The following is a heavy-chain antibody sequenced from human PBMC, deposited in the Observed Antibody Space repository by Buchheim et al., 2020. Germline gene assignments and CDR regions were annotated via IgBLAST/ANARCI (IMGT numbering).Heavy chain of an antibody. V-gene: IGHV3-49*04. D-gene: IGHD3-10*01. Sequence: EVQLVESGGGLVQPGRSLRLSCTASGFTFGDYAMSWVRQAPGKGLEWVGFIRSKAYGGTTDYAASVKGRFTISRDDSKSIAYLQMNSLKTEDTAVYYCTRVSPYYYGSGSYFDYWGQGTL. CDR3: TRVSPYYYGSGSYFDY. J-gene: IGHJ4*02. CDR1: GFTFGDYA. CDR2: IRSKAYGGTT.